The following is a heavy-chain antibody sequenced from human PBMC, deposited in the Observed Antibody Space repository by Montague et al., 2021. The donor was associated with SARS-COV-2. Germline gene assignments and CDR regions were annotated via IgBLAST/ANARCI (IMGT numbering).Heavy chain of an antibody. J-gene: IGHJ5*02. Sequence: TLSLTCTVSGGSIRSENYYWSWIRQHPGKGLEWIGYIHYNGSTDYNPSLNSRVSISVDTSKNQFSLKLRSVTAADTAVYFCARDGPAGDWFDPWGQGTLVTVSS. CDR2: IHYNGST. V-gene: IGHV4-31*03. D-gene: IGHD2-2*01. CDR3: ARDGPAGDWFDP. CDR1: GGSIRSENYY.